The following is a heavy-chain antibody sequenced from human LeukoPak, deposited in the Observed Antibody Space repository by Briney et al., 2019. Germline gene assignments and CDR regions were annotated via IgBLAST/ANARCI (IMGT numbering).Heavy chain of an antibody. D-gene: IGHD3-16*01. CDR1: GFTFSSTW. J-gene: IGHJ6*02. CDR2: IKHDGSET. CDR3: AKNGGPHGMDV. Sequence: GGSRRLSCAASGFTFSSTWMSWVSQAPGKGLGWVANIKHDGSETNYVDSVKGRFTIARDNAKNSLHLQMNSLRVEDTAVYYCAKNGGPHGMDVWGQGTTVTVSS. V-gene: IGHV3-7*02.